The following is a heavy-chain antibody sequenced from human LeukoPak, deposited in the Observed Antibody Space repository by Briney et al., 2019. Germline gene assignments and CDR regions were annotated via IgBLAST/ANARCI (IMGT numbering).Heavy chain of an antibody. CDR3: ARHRLDYGSGSYLDY. D-gene: IGHD3-10*01. J-gene: IGHJ4*02. V-gene: IGHV3-53*01. CDR2: IYSGGST. Sequence: GGSLRLSCAASGFTVSSNYMSWVRQAPGKGREWVSVIYSGGSTYYADSVKGRFTISRDNSKNTLYLQMNSLRAEDTAVYYCARHRLDYGSGSYLDYWGQGTLVTVSS. CDR1: GFTVSSNY.